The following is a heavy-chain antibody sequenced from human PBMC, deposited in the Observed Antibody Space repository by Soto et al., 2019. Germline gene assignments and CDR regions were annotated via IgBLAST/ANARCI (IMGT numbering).Heavy chain of an antibody. J-gene: IGHJ6*02. CDR1: GGTFSRYA. CDR3: ARAIMAANYYYYYAVDV. Sequence: QVQLVQSGAEVKKPGSSVKVSCKASGGTFSRYAISWVRQAPGQGLEWMGGIVPIFGTTNYAQKFQGRVTITADESTSAAYMEVTSLTSEDTAVYYCARAIMAANYYYYYAVDVWGQGTTVTVSS. CDR2: IVPIFGTT. D-gene: IGHD2-15*01. V-gene: IGHV1-69*01.